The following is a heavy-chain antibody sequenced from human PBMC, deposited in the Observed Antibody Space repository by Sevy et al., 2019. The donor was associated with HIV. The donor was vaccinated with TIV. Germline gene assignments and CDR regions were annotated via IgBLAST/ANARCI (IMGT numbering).Heavy chain of an antibody. V-gene: IGHV3-7*01. Sequence: GGSLRLSCAASGFTVSSNYMSWVRQAPGKGLEWVANIKQDGSEKYYVDSVKGRFTISRDNAKNSLYLQMNSLRAEDTAVYYCASQGGYDFWSGRNPSMDVWGQGTTVTVSS. J-gene: IGHJ6*02. D-gene: IGHD3-3*01. CDR1: GFTVSSNY. CDR3: ASQGGYDFWSGRNPSMDV. CDR2: IKQDGSEK.